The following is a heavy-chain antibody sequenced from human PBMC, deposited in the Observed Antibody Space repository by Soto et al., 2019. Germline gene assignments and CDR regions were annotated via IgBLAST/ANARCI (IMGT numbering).Heavy chain of an antibody. D-gene: IGHD2-15*01. Sequence: QVQLVQSGAEVKKPGASVKVSCKASGYTFTSYGISWVRQAPGQGLEWMGWISAYNGNTKHAQKLQGRVTMTTDTSTSTAYMELRRLRSDDTAGYYCVVAAQPFDFDYWGQGTLVTVSS. V-gene: IGHV1-18*01. CDR2: ISAYNGNT. CDR1: GYTFTSYG. J-gene: IGHJ4*02. CDR3: VVAAQPFDFDY.